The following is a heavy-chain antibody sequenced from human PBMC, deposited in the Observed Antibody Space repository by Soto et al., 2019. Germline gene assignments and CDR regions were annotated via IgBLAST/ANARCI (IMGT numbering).Heavy chain of an antibody. J-gene: IGHJ6*02. Sequence: QVQLVQSGAEVKKPGASVKVSCKASGYTFTSYGISWVRQAPGQGLEWMGWISAYNGNTNYAQKLQGRVTMTTDTSTSTAYMGLRSLRSDDTAVYYCARVSSSWYPYYYYYGMDVWGQGTTVTVSS. CDR2: ISAYNGNT. V-gene: IGHV1-18*01. CDR3: ARVSSSWYPYYYYYGMDV. CDR1: GYTFTSYG. D-gene: IGHD6-13*01.